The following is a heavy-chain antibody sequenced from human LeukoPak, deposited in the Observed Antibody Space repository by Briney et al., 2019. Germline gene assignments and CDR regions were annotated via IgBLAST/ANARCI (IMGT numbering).Heavy chain of an antibody. CDR2: ISSSGSTI. CDR3: AKYYDFWSGDNAPSEKFDY. CDR1: GFTFSSYE. D-gene: IGHD3-3*01. V-gene: IGHV3-48*03. J-gene: IGHJ4*02. Sequence: GGSLRLSCAASGFTFSSYEMNWVRQAPGKGLEWVSYISSSGSTIYYADSVKGRFTISRDNSKNTLYLQMNSLRAEDTAVYYCAKYYDFWSGDNAPSEKFDYWGQGTLVTVSS.